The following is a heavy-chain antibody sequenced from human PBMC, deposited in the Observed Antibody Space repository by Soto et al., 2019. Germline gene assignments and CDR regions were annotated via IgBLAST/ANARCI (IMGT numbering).Heavy chain of an antibody. CDR1: LSSFSSNSYH. J-gene: IGHJ4*02. V-gene: IGHV4-39*01. Sequence: PSEALSLPCRVSLSSFSSNSYHWGWIRQPPGKGLEWIGSISYTGTTYYSPSLKSRVTISADTSKKQFSLKLDSATAADTAVYYCARLVVVAPVANVWGQGTLVTVSS. D-gene: IGHD2-15*01. CDR3: ARLVVVAPVANV. CDR2: ISYTGTT.